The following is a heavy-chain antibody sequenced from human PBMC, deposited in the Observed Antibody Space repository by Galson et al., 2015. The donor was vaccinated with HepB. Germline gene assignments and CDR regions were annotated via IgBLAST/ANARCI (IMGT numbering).Heavy chain of an antibody. J-gene: IGHJ4*02. V-gene: IGHV3-21*01. Sequence: SLRLSCAASGFTFSSYSMNWVRQAPGKGLEWVSSISSSSRYIYYADSVKGRFTISRDNAKNSLYLQMNSLRAEDTAVYYCTRDMSYVVVPAAIDSWGQGTLVTVSS. CDR1: GFTFSSYS. D-gene: IGHD2-2*01. CDR3: TRDMSYVVVPAAIDS. CDR2: ISSSSRYI.